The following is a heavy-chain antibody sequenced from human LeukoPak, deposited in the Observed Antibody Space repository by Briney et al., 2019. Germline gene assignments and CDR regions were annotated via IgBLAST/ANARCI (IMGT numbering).Heavy chain of an antibody. V-gene: IGHV3-30*18. CDR1: GFTFSDYY. D-gene: IGHD3-10*01. J-gene: IGHJ6*02. Sequence: TGGSLRLSCAASGFTFSDYYMSWIRQAPGKGLEWMAMISYDGSGTHYADSVKGRFSISRDNSKNTLYLQMNSLESEDTAVYYCAKDYYGSGSSSCGMDVWGQGTTVTVSS. CDR3: AKDYYGSGSSSCGMDV. CDR2: ISYDGSGT.